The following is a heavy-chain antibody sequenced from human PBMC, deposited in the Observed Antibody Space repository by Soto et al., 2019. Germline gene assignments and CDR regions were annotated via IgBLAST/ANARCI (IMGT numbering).Heavy chain of an antibody. D-gene: IGHD1-26*01. Sequence: QVQLVQSGAELKEPGASVTVSCKASGYTFTSYGISWVRQAPGQGLEWMGWISAYNGDTNYAQKLQGRVTMTIDTSTSTVYMELRSLTSDDTVVYYCARDRSTSDYWGQGTLVTVSS. CDR2: ISAYNGDT. CDR1: GYTFTSYG. J-gene: IGHJ4*02. V-gene: IGHV1-18*01. CDR3: ARDRSTSDY.